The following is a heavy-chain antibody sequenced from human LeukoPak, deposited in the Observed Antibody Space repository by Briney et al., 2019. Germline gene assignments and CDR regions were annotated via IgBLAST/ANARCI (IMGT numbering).Heavy chain of an antibody. J-gene: IGHJ6*03. CDR2: IYYSGST. Sequence: PSETLSLTCTVSGGSISSYYWSWIRQPPGKGLEWIGYIYYSGSTNYNPSLKSRVTISVDTSKNQFSLKLSSVTAADTAVYYCARDGGWDCSSTSCYNMDVWGKGTTVTVSS. CDR1: GGSISSYY. V-gene: IGHV4-59*01. D-gene: IGHD2-2*02. CDR3: ARDGGWDCSSTSCYNMDV.